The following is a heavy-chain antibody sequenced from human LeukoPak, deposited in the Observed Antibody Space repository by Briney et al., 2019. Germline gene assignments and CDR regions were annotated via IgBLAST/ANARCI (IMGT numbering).Heavy chain of an antibody. V-gene: IGHV4-4*09. CDR3: ARLGSYHDF. D-gene: IGHD1-26*01. CDR2: IHTSGGS. J-gene: IGHJ4*02. Sequence: SETLSLTCTASGGSISSYYWSWIRQTPEKGLEWMGHIHTSGGSSPYPSLKSRLTMSIETSRNQFSLKLTSVTAADTAVYFCARLGSYHDFWGQGALVTVSS. CDR1: GGSISSYY.